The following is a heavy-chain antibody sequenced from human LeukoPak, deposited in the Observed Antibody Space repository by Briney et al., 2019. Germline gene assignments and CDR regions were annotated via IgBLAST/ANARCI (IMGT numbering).Heavy chain of an antibody. CDR2: IYHSGST. CDR3: ARGDLDWVGDFQH. V-gene: IGHV4-4*02. J-gene: IGHJ1*01. CDR1: GGSLSSSNW. D-gene: IGHD3-9*01. Sequence: SGTLSLTCAVSGGSLSSSNWWSWVRQPPGKGLEWIEEIYHSGSTNYNPSLKRRVTISVDTSKNQFSLKLSSVTAADTAVYYCARGDLDWVGDFQHWGQGTLVTVSS.